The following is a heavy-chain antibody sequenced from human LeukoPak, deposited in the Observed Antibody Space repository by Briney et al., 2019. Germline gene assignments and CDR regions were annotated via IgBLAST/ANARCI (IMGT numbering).Heavy chain of an antibody. Sequence: PGGSLRLSCTASGFTFSIYTMQWVRQAPSKGLEWVALSLFDGNIKYYAASVKGRFTISRDNSKNTLYLQMNSLRPEDTAMYYCARTAHFYSNGFDIWGQGTMVTVSS. D-gene: IGHD1-26*01. J-gene: IGHJ3*02. V-gene: IGHV3-30-3*01. CDR2: SLFDGNIK. CDR1: GFTFSIYT. CDR3: ARTAHFYSNGFDI.